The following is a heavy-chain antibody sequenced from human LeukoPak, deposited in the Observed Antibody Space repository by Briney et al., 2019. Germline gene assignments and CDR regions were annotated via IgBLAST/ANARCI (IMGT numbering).Heavy chain of an antibody. CDR3: ARDPSPKQWQHYYMDV. V-gene: IGHV3-21*01. J-gene: IGHJ6*03. CDR2: ISSSSSYI. Sequence: PGGSLRLACAASGFTFSSYSMNWVRQAPGKVLEWVSSISSSSSYIYYADSVKGRFTISRDNAKNSLYLKMNSLRAEDTAVYYCARDPSPKQWQHYYMDVWGKGTTVTVSS. CDR1: GFTFSSYS. D-gene: IGHD6-19*01.